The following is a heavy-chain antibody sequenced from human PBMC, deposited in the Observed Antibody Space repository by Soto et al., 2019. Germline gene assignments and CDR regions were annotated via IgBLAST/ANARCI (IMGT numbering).Heavy chain of an antibody. CDR1: GGSISTYY. CDR3: ARSSAGYGSSWYYFDY. CDR2: SYTSGST. J-gene: IGHJ4*02. D-gene: IGHD6-13*01. V-gene: IGHV4-4*07. Sequence: QVQLQESGPGLVKPSETLSLTCTVSGGSISTYYWSWIRQPAGKGLECIGRSYTSGSTNYNPSLMSRVTLSVDTSKNQFSLKLSSVTAADTAVYYCARSSAGYGSSWYYFDYFGQGTLITVSS.